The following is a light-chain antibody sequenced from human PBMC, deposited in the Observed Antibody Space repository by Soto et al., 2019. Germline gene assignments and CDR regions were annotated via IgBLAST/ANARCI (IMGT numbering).Light chain of an antibody. CDR3: QQRSNWPWT. V-gene: IGKV3-15*01. J-gene: IGKJ1*01. Sequence: EIVLTQSPGTLSLSPGESAPHSCTASQSVSSDLAWYQQKPGQAPRLLIYGASTRATGIPARFSGSGSGTEFTLTISSLQSEDFAVYYCQQRSNWPWTFGQGTKLDIK. CDR1: QSVSSD. CDR2: GAS.